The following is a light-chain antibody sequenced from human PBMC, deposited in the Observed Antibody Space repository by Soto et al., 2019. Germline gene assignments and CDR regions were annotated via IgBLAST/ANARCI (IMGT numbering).Light chain of an antibody. CDR3: QQAGRSPPLT. CDR1: QSVSSSY. CDR2: GAS. Sequence: EIVLTQSPGTLSLSPGERATLSCRASQSVSSSYLAWYQQKPGQAPRLLIYGASSRATGIPDRLSGSGSGTDVTLTISRLEPADVAVYCCQQAGRSPPLTFGQGTKGEIK. J-gene: IGKJ1*01. V-gene: IGKV3-20*01.